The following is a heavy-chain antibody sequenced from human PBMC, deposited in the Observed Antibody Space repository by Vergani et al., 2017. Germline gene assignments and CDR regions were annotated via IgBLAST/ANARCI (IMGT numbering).Heavy chain of an antibody. CDR2: IDPSDSYT. CDR3: AGQGNAGTDSRGGMDV. CDR1: GYSFPSYW. Sequence: EVQLVQSGAEVKKPGESLRISCKGSGYSFPSYWISWARQMPGKGLEWVGRIDPSDSYTNYSPAFQGHVTIAADKSISTAYLQWGSLKASDTAMYYCAGQGNAGTDSRGGMDVWGQGTTVTVSS. V-gene: IGHV5-10-1*01. J-gene: IGHJ6*02. D-gene: IGHD1-1*01.